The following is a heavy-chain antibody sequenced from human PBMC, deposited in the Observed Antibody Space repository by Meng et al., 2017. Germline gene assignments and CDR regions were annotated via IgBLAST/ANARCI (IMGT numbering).Heavy chain of an antibody. J-gene: IGHJ4*02. CDR3: VRDRGAVAGTNFDY. CDR1: GGPISSSNW. Sequence: QVQPQWPGPGLGTPSGTLSLTCAVSGGPISSSNWWSWVRQPPGKGLEWIGEIYHSGSTNYNPSLKSRVTISVDKSKNQFSLKLSSVTAADTAVYYCVRDRGAVAGTNFDYWGQGTLVTVSS. V-gene: IGHV4-4*02. D-gene: IGHD6-19*01. CDR2: IYHSGST.